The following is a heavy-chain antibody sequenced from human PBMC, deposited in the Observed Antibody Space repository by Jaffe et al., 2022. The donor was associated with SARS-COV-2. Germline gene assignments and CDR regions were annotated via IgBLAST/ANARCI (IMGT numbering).Heavy chain of an antibody. J-gene: IGHJ1*01. V-gene: IGHV1-69*01. CDR3: AKWLISPSYPAEYFQH. D-gene: IGHD6-19*01. CDR2: IIPIFGTA. Sequence: QVQLVQSGAEVKKPGSSVKVSCKASGGTFSSYAISWVRQAPGQGLEWMGGIIPIFGTANYAQKFQGRVTITADESTSTAYMELSSLRSEDTAVYYCAKWLISPSYPAEYFQHWGQGTLVTVSS. CDR1: GGTFSSYA.